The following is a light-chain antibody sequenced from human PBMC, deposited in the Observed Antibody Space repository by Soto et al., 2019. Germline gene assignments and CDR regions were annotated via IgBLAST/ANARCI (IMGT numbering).Light chain of an antibody. V-gene: IGKV1-5*03. CDR3: QQHNSYPS. CDR1: QSISSL. J-gene: IGKJ4*01. CDR2: KAS. Sequence: DIQMTQSPSTLSASVGDRVTITCRASQSISSLLAWYQQKPGKAPKLLIYKASSLDSGVPSRFSGSGSGTEFPLPISSLQPEHFATYYCQQHNSYPSFGGGTKVEIK.